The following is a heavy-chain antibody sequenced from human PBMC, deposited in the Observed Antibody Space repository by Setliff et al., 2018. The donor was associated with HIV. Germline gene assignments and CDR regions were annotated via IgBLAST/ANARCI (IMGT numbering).Heavy chain of an antibody. CDR3: ASFYGDYGY. V-gene: IGHV3-11*04. D-gene: IGHD3-10*01. CDR1: AFTFSDYY. CDR2: ISSSGTTI. Sequence: GGSLRLSCVASAFTFSDYYMSWVRQAPRKGLEWIADISSSGTTIFYADSVKGRFTISRDNAKNSLYLQMNSLRVDDTAVYYCASFYGDYGYWGHGTQVTVSS. J-gene: IGHJ4*01.